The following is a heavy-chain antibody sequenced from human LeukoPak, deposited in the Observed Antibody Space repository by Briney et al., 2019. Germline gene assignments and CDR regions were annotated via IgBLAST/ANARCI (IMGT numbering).Heavy chain of an antibody. CDR3: AKAVYSSSSGYYYGMDV. V-gene: IGHV3-23*01. J-gene: IGHJ6*02. CDR2: ISGSGGST. CDR1: GFTFSSYA. Sequence: GGSLILSCAASGFTFSSYAMSWVRQAPGKGLEWVSAISGSGGSTYYADSVKGRFTISRDNSKNTLYLQMNSLRAEDTAVYYCAKAVYSSSSGYYYGMDVWGQGTTVTVSS. D-gene: IGHD6-6*01.